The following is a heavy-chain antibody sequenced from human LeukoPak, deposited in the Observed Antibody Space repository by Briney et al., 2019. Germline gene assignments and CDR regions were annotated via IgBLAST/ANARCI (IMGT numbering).Heavy chain of an antibody. CDR2: IYYRGST. CDR1: GGSISSGGYA. Sequence: SETLSLTCAVAGGSISSGGYAWSWIRQPPGKGLEWIGYIYYRGSTNYHPSLQRRVTISVDTSNNQFSLKLSSVTAADTAVYYCARESYSSGWNVDYWGQGTLVTVSS. D-gene: IGHD6-19*01. CDR3: ARESYSSGWNVDY. V-gene: IGHV4-61*08. J-gene: IGHJ4*02.